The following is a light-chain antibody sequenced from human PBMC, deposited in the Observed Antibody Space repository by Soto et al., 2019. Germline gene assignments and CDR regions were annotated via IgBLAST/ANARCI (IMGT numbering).Light chain of an antibody. J-gene: IGLJ1*01. CDR1: SSNIGGYNV. V-gene: IGLV2-23*01. CDR3: CSYVGATTEA. CDR2: EGI. Sequence: QSVLAQPASVSGSPGQSITISCSGTSSNIGGYNVVSWYQQHPGKAPKVIVYEGIKRPSGVSDRSSRSTSGSTASLAISGLQSEDEAEYYCCSYVGATTEAFGRGTKGTV.